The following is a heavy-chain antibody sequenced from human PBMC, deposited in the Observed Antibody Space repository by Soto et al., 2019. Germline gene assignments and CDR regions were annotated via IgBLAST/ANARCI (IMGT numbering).Heavy chain of an antibody. J-gene: IGHJ6*02. V-gene: IGHV4-31*03. CDR3: ARDQKYDGSGYSRSIYYYGMDV. CDR2: IYYSGST. D-gene: IGHD3-22*01. CDR1: GGSISSGGYY. Sequence: SETLSLTCTVSGGSISSGGYYWSWIRQHPGKGLGWIGYIYYSGSTYYNPSLKSRVTISVDTSKNQFSLKLSSVTAADTAVYYCARDQKYDGSGYSRSIYYYGMDVWGQGTTVTVSS.